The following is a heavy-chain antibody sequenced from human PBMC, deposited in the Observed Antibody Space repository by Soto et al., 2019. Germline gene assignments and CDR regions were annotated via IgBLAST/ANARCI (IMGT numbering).Heavy chain of an antibody. D-gene: IGHD6-19*01. J-gene: IGHJ4*02. V-gene: IGHV3-74*01. CDR1: GFTLSDYW. CDR3: ATLQWAGPAY. CDR2: IDNHGSGT. Sequence: EVQLVESGGDLVQPGGSLRLSCAASGFTLSDYWIHWVRQVPGKGLVWVSRIDNHGSGTSYADFVKGRFTISRDSAKNTLYLQMNTLSVDDTAIYYCATLQWAGPAYWGQGTLVTVSS.